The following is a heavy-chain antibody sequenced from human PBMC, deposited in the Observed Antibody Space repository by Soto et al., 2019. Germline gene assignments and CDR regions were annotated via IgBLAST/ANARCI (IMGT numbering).Heavy chain of an antibody. J-gene: IGHJ4*02. Sequence: SETLSLTCTISGGSISGFYWGWIRQPQGKGLEWIGNIYYSGSANYDPSLRSRVTISLNTSKNQFSLNLNSVTAADTAIYYCARWTYCGGDCYWLDFWGQGTLVTVSS. V-gene: IGHV4-59*01. D-gene: IGHD2-21*02. CDR3: ARWTYCGGDCYWLDF. CDR1: GGSISGFY. CDR2: IYYSGSA.